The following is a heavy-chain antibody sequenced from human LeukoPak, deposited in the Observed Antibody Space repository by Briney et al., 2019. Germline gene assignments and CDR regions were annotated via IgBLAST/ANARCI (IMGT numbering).Heavy chain of an antibody. CDR2: IYYSGST. CDR3: ASTGGTTYRSSGSDQ. D-gene: IGHD6-13*01. V-gene: IGHV4-39*01. J-gene: IGHJ5*02. Sequence: SETLSLTCTVSGGSISSRSYSWGWIRQPPGKGLEWIGSIYYSGSTYYNPSLKSRVTISVDTSKNQCSLKLSSVTAADTAVYYCASTGGTTYRSSGSDQWGQGTLVTVSS. CDR1: GGSISSRSYS.